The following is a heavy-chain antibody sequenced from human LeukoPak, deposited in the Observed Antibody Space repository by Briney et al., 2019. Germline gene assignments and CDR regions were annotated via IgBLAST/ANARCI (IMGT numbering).Heavy chain of an antibody. CDR2: VYPRDSRT. D-gene: IGHD2-2*01. V-gene: IGHV5-51*01. Sequence: KNGESLKISCKGSGYSFSSYWIAWVRQMPGKGLEWMGVVYPRDSRTTYSPSFQDQVTISADKSISTAYLQWTSLKASDTAMYYCARHLSDITSSPNYWGLGTLVTVSS. J-gene: IGHJ4*02. CDR1: GYSFSSYW. CDR3: ARHLSDITSSPNY.